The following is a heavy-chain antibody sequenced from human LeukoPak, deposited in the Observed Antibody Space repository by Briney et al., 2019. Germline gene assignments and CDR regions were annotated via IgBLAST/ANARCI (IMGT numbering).Heavy chain of an antibody. Sequence: SETLSLTCSVSGGSISNKNYYWGWIRQPPGKGLEWIGNIFYSGSGYINPALKSRVTLSVDTSNNQFSLRLMSVTAADTAIYYCVREGRYCSGGSCYSPYYFDFWGQGTLLTVSS. CDR3: VREGRYCSGGSCYSPYYFDF. CDR2: IFYSGSG. CDR1: GGSISNKNYY. V-gene: IGHV4-39*07. J-gene: IGHJ4*02. D-gene: IGHD2-15*01.